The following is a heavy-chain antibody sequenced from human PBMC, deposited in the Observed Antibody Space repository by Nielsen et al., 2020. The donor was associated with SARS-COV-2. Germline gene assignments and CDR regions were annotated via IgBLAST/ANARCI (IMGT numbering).Heavy chain of an antibody. CDR2: IYYSGST. Sequence: LRLSCTVSGGSISSGGYYRSRVRPHPGEGLEWIGYIYYSGSTYYNPSLKSRVTISVDTSKNQFSLKLSSVTAADTAVYYCARVEYSGYDTYRFDYWGQGTLVTVSS. D-gene: IGHD5-12*01. J-gene: IGHJ4*02. CDR1: GGSISSGGYY. V-gene: IGHV4-31*03. CDR3: ARVEYSGYDTYRFDY.